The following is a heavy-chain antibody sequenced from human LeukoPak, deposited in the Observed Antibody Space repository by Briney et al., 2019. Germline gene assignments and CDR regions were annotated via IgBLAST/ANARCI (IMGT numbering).Heavy chain of an antibody. V-gene: IGHV3-21*01. CDR2: ISSSSSYI. Sequence: GGSLRLSCAASGFTFSSYSMNWVRQAPGKGLEWGSSISSSSSYIYYADSVKGRFTISRDNAKNSLYLQMNSLRAEDTAVYYCARGTTVTTLPFDYWGQGTLVTVSS. J-gene: IGHJ4*02. CDR1: GFTFSSYS. CDR3: ARGTTVTTLPFDY. D-gene: IGHD4-17*01.